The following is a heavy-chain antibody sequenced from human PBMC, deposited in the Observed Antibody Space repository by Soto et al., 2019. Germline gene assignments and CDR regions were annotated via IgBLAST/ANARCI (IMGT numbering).Heavy chain of an antibody. CDR3: ARDLGAAGQYGMDV. J-gene: IGHJ6*02. CDR2: ISYDGSNK. CDR1: GFTFSSYG. V-gene: IGHV3-30*03. D-gene: IGHD6-13*01. Sequence: QVQLVESGGGVVQPGRSLRLSCAASGFTFSSYGMHWVRQAPGKGLEWVAVISYDGSNKYYADSVKGRFTISRDNSKNTLYLQMNSLRAEDTAVYYCARDLGAAGQYGMDVWGQGTTVTVSS.